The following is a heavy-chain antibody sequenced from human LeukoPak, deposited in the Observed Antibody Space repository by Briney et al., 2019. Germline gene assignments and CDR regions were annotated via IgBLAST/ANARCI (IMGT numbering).Heavy chain of an antibody. CDR2: MNPNSGNT. J-gene: IGHJ3*02. CDR3: AIAKKGTAFDI. CDR1: GGTFSSYA. V-gene: IGHV1-8*03. Sequence: ASVKVSCKASGGTFSSYAISWVRQAPGQGLEWMGWMNPNSGNTGYAQKFQGRVTITRNTSISTAYMELSSLRSEDTAVYYCAIAKKGTAFDIWGQGTMVTVSS. D-gene: IGHD1-1*01.